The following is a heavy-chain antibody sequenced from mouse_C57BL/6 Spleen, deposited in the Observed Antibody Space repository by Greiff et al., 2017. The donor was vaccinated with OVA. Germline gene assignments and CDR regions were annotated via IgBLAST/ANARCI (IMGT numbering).Heavy chain of an antibody. D-gene: IGHD2-5*01. CDR1: GYTFTSYW. V-gene: IGHV1-50*01. CDR2: IDPSDSYT. CDR3: ARSKDSNFAY. Sequence: QVQLQQPGAELVKPGASVKLSCKASGYTFTSYWMQWVKQRPGQGLEWIGEIDPSDSYTNYNQKFKGKATLTVDTSSSTAYMQLSSLTSEDSAVYYCARSKDSNFAYWGQGTLVTVSA. J-gene: IGHJ3*01.